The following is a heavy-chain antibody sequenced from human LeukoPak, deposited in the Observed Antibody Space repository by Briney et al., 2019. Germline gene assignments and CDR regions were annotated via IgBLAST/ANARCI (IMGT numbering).Heavy chain of an antibody. CDR3: ARVLREGGWSIYYFDY. CDR1: GYTFTDYG. CDR2: ISAHSGNR. Sequence: VKVSCKASGYTFTDYGITWVRLAPGQGIEWKGWISAHSGNRSYAQNLQGRVTMTTDTSTTTAYMELRSLRSDDTAVFFCARVLREGGWSIYYFDYWGQGTLVTVSS. J-gene: IGHJ4*02. V-gene: IGHV1-18*01. D-gene: IGHD6-19*01.